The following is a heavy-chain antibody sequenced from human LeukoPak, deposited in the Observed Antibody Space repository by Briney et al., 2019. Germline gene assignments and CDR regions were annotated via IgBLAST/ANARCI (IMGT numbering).Heavy chain of an antibody. Sequence: GRSLRLSCAASGFTFDDYAMHWVRQAPGKGLEWVSGISWNSGSIGYADSVKGRFTISRDNSKNTLYLQMNSLRAEDTAVYYCARGGGYTEVVNYFDYWGQGTLVTVSS. CDR1: GFTFDDYA. CDR2: ISWNSGSI. J-gene: IGHJ4*02. CDR3: ARGGGYTEVVNYFDY. V-gene: IGHV3-9*01. D-gene: IGHD5-18*01.